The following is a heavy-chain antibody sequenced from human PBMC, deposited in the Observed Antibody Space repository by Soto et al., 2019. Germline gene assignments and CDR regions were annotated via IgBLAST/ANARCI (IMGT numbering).Heavy chain of an antibody. J-gene: IGHJ3*02. Sequence: ESGGGLVKPGGSLRLSCAASGFTFSNAWMNWVRQAPGKGLEWVGRIKSKTDGGTTDYAAPVKGRFTISRDDSKNTLYLQMNSLKTEDTAVYYCTTGLVKGRGAFDIWGQGTMVTVSS. CDR2: IKSKTDGGTT. V-gene: IGHV3-15*07. CDR3: TTGLVKGRGAFDI. D-gene: IGHD2-21*01. CDR1: GFTFSNAW.